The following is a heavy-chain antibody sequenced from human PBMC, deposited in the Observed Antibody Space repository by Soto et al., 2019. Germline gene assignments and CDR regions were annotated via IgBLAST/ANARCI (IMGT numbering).Heavy chain of an antibody. CDR2: ISSSARGT. J-gene: IGHJ4*02. Sequence: EVQLLESGGGLVQPGGSLRLSCAASGFSFASYAMSWVRQAPGKGLEWVSGISSSARGTYYADSVKGRFTIPRDNSKKTVFLQMNSLRAEDTALYYCAKATYGDYGGFDYWGQGTLVTVSS. D-gene: IGHD4-17*01. CDR1: GFSFASYA. V-gene: IGHV3-23*01. CDR3: AKATYGDYGGFDY.